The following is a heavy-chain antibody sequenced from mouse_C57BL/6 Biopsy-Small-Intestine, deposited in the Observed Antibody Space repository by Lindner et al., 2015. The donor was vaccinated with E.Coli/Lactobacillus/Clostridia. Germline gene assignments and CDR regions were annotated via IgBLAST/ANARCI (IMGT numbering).Heavy chain of an antibody. D-gene: IGHD2-1*01. J-gene: IGHJ2*01. V-gene: IGHV14-1*01. CDR3: TTGRGNPFDY. Sequence: VQLQESGAELVRPGASVKLSCTASGFNIKDYYMHWLKQRPEQGLEWIGRIDPEDGHAEYAPKFQGKATMTADTSSNTAYLQLSSLTSGDTAVYYCTTGRGNPFDYWGQGTTLTVSS. CDR2: IDPEDGHA. CDR1: GFNIKDYY.